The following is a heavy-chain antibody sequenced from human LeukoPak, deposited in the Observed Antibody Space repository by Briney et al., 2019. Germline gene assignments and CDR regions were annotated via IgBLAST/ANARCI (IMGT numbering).Heavy chain of an antibody. Sequence: GGSLRLSCAASGFTFSSYWMHWVRHAPGKGLVWVSRINTDGSSTSYADSVKGRFTISRDNAKNTLYLQMNSLRAEDTAVYYCASDTPGSYYHPTPDYWGQGTLVTVSS. CDR3: ASDTPGSYYHPTPDY. D-gene: IGHD1-26*01. J-gene: IGHJ4*02. CDR1: GFTFSSYW. CDR2: INTDGSST. V-gene: IGHV3-74*01.